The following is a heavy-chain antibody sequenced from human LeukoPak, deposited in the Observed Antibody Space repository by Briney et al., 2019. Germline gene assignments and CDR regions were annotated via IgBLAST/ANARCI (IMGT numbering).Heavy chain of an antibody. D-gene: IGHD2/OR15-2a*01. V-gene: IGHV1-2*02. Sequence: ASVKVSCKTSGYTFTGNFMHWVRQAPGQGPEWMGWINPNNGDTNYAQKFQGRVTMTRVTSITTAYMELSSLRSDDTAVYYCARTRGTHISMAYLDSWGQGTLVTVSS. CDR2: INPNNGDT. CDR1: GYTFTGNF. J-gene: IGHJ4*02. CDR3: ARTRGTHISMAYLDS.